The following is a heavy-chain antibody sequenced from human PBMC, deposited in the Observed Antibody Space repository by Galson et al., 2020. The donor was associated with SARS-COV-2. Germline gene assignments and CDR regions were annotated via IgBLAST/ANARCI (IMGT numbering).Heavy chain of an antibody. CDR3: ARDPTVTTHLGDYLYYYGMDV. J-gene: IGHJ6*02. Sequence: ASVKVSCKASGYTFTSYYMHWVRQAPGQGLEWMGIINPSGGSTSYAQKFQGRVTMTRDTSTSTVYMELSSLRSEDTAVYYCARDPTVTTHLGDYLYYYGMDVWGQGTTVTVSS. CDR2: INPSGGST. CDR1: GYTFTSYY. D-gene: IGHD4-4*01. V-gene: IGHV1-46*01.